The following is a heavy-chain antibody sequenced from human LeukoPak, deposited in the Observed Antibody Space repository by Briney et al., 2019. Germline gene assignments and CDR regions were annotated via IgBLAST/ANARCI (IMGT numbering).Heavy chain of an antibody. D-gene: IGHD2-15*01. CDR2: INPNSGGT. CDR1: GYTFTGYY. J-gene: IGHJ4*02. V-gene: IGHV1-2*02. CDR3: ARDRNPYMVVVVAEPWGGDY. Sequence: GASVKVSCKASGYTFTGYYMHWVRQAPGQGLEWMGWINPNSGGTNYAQKFQGRVTMTRDTSISTAYMELSRLRSDDTAVYYCARDRNPYMVVVVAEPWGGDYWGQGTLVTVSS.